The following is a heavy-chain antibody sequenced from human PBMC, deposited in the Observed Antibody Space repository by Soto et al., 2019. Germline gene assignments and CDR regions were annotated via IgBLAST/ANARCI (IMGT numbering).Heavy chain of an antibody. D-gene: IGHD3-3*01. CDR1: GYTFTSYG. CDR2: ISAYNGNT. CDR3: ARDTIFGVVRGLLDAFAI. Sequence: ASVKVSCKASGYTFTSYGISLVRQAPGQGLEWMGWISAYNGNTNYAQKLQGRVTMTTDTSTSTAYMELRSLRSDDTAVYYCARDTIFGVVRGLLDAFAIWGQGTMVTVSS. V-gene: IGHV1-18*01. J-gene: IGHJ3*02.